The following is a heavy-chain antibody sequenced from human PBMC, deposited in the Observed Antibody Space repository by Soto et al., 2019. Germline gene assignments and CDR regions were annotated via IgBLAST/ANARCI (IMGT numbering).Heavy chain of an antibody. J-gene: IGHJ5*02. CDR2: ISYDGSNK. D-gene: IGHD3-9*01. Sequence: QVQLVESGGGVVQPGRSLRLSCAASGFTFSSYAMHWVRQAPGKGLEWVAVISYDGSNKYYADSVKGRFTISRDNSKNTLYLQMNSLRAEDTAVYYCAREYDILTDGNWFDPWGQGTLVTVSS. CDR3: AREYDILTDGNWFDP. V-gene: IGHV3-30-3*01. CDR1: GFTFSSYA.